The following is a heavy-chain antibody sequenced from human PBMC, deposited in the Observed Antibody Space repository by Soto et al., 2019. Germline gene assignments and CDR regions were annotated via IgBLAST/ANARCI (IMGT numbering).Heavy chain of an antibody. V-gene: IGHV4-4*02. CDR2: IYHSGST. Sequence: PSETLSVSCAFSDGSISISNWWSWFRQPPGKGLEWIGEIYHSGSTNYNPSLKSRVTISVDKSKNQFSLKLSSVTAADTAVYYCARIGYYYYGMDVWGQGTPVTVSS. CDR1: DGSISISNW. CDR3: ARIGYYYYGMDV. J-gene: IGHJ6*02.